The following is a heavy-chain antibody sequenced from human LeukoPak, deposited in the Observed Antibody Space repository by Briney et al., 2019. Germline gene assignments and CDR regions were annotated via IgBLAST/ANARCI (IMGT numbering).Heavy chain of an antibody. D-gene: IGHD3-22*01. Sequence: SETLSLTCTVSGGSISSYYWSWIRQPPGKGLEWIGYIYYSGSTNYNPSLKSRVTISVDTSKNQFSLKLSSVTAADTAVYYCARAYYYDSSGYYFDYWGQGTLVTVSS. CDR1: GGSISSYY. CDR2: IYYSGST. CDR3: ARAYYYDSSGYYFDY. V-gene: IGHV4-59*01. J-gene: IGHJ4*02.